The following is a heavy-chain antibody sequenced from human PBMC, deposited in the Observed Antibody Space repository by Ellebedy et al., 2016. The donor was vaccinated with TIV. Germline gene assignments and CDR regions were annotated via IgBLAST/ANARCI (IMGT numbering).Heavy chain of an antibody. V-gene: IGHV4-59*01. J-gene: IGHJ4*02. D-gene: IGHD5-24*01. Sequence: MPSETLSLTCSVSGDSINSYYWGWIRQPQGKGLEWLGHLYYSGSTNYNPSLKSRLTISVDTSKNQFSLKLSSVTAADTAVYYCASGNGYNQYYFDSWGQGTLVTVSS. CDR3: ASGNGYNQYYFDS. CDR1: GDSINSYY. CDR2: LYYSGST.